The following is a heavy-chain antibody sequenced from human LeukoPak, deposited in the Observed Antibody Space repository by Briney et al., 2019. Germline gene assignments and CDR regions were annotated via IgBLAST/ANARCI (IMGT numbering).Heavy chain of an antibody. V-gene: IGHV3-7*01. J-gene: IGHJ4*02. CDR2: IKQDGSEK. CDR1: GFTFSRYT. Sequence: GGSLRLSCAASGFTFSRYTMNWVRQAPGKGLEWVANIKQDGSEKYYVDSVKGRFTISRDNAKNSLYLQMNSLRAEDTAVYYCARQRRYCSGDNCYQRTFDYWGQGTLVTVSS. D-gene: IGHD2-15*01. CDR3: ARQRRYCSGDNCYQRTFDY.